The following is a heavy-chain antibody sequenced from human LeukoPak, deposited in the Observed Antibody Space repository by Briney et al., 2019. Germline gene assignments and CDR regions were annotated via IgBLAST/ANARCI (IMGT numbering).Heavy chain of an antibody. V-gene: IGHV4-34*01. Sequence: SETLSLTCAVYGGSFSGYYWSWIRQPPGKGLEWIGEINHSGSTNYNPSLKSRVTISVDTSKNQFSLKLSSVTAADTAVYYCARQQQPLYYYGSGSYYRYWGQGTLVTVPS. D-gene: IGHD3-10*01. CDR2: INHSGST. CDR1: GGSFSGYY. CDR3: ARQQQPLYYYGSGSYYRY. J-gene: IGHJ4*02.